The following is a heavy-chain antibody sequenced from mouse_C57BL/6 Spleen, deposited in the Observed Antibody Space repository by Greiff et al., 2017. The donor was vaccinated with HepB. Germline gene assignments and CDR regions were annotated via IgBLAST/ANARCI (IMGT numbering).Heavy chain of an antibody. CDR3: ARDLLGLFAY. CDR1: GFTFSSYA. Sequence: EVKLVESGGGLVKPGGSLKLSCAASGFTFSSYAMSWVRQTPEKRLEWVATISDGGSYTYYPDNVKGRFTISRDNAKNNLYLQMSHLKSEDTAMYYCARDLLGLFAYWGQGTLVTVSA. V-gene: IGHV5-4*01. CDR2: ISDGGSYT. J-gene: IGHJ3*01. D-gene: IGHD2-1*01.